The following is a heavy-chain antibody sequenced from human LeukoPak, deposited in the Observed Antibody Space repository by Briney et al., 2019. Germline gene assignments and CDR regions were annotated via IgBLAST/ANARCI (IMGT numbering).Heavy chain of an antibody. D-gene: IGHD2-2*01. CDR1: GYTFTSYG. J-gene: IGHJ4*02. CDR3: ASGGGMGSSTSCYFCFDY. V-gene: IGHV1-18*01. CDR2: ISVYNGNT. Sequence: GASVKVSCKASGYTFTSYGISWVRQAPGQGLEWMGWISVYNGNTNYAQKLQGRVTMTTDTSTSTAYMELRSLRSDDTAVYYCASGGGMGSSTSCYFCFDYWGQGTLVTVSS.